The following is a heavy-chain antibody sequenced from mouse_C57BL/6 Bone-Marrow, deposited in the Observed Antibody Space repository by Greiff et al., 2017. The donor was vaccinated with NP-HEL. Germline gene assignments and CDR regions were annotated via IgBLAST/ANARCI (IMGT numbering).Heavy chain of an antibody. Sequence: EVKLMESGGGLVKPGGSLKLSCAASGFTFSSYAMSWVRQTPEKRLEWVATISDGGSYTYSPDNVKGRFTISRDNAKNNLYLQMSHLKSEDTAMYYCARWGWLLLAYWGQGTLVTVSA. V-gene: IGHV5-4*03. CDR2: ISDGGSYT. D-gene: IGHD2-3*01. CDR1: GFTFSSYA. CDR3: ARWGWLLLAY. J-gene: IGHJ3*01.